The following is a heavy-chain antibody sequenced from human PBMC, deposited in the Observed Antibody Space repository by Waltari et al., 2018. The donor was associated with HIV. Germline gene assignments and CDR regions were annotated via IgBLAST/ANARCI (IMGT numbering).Heavy chain of an antibody. J-gene: IGHJ6*02. CDR1: GLIFPDSW. CDR3: ARPGAPGYGLDV. V-gene: IGHV3-7*01. Sequence: ELQLVESCGGLVQPGGSLRRSWYASGLIFPDSWLTWVRQTPGKGLGFEWVANIWPDGTQKYYVDSLEGRFTIARDNAKNSVSLQMNSLRAEDTAVYYCARPGAPGYGLDVWGQGTTVTVSS. CDR2: IWPDGTQK.